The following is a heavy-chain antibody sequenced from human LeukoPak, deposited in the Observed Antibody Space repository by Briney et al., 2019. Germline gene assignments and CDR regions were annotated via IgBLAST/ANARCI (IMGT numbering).Heavy chain of an antibody. V-gene: IGHV4-59*01. Sequence: SETLSLTCTVSGGSISSYYWSWIRQPPGKGLEWIGYIYYSGSTNYNPSLKSRVTISVDTSKNQFSLKLSSVTAADTAVYYCASGDPTQWLDPYYYYGMDVWGQGTTVTVSS. J-gene: IGHJ6*02. D-gene: IGHD6-19*01. CDR1: GGSISSYY. CDR2: IYYSGST. CDR3: ASGDPTQWLDPYYYYGMDV.